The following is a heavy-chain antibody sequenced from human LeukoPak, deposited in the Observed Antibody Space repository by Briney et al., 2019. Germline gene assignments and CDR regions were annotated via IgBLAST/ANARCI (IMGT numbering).Heavy chain of an antibody. CDR1: GFTFSNYD. J-gene: IGHJ6*02. Sequence: PGRPLRLSCAASGFTFSNYDMHWVRQAPGKGLEWVAVIWYDGSNKYYVDSVKGRFTISRDSSKNTLYLQMNSLRVEDTAVYYRAREITMVRGSYYYYGMDVWGQGTTVTVSS. D-gene: IGHD3-10*01. CDR2: IWYDGSNK. V-gene: IGHV3-33*01. CDR3: AREITMVRGSYYYYGMDV.